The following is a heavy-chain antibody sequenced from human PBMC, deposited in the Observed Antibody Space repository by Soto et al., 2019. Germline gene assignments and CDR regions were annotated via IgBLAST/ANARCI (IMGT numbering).Heavy chain of an antibody. CDR2: ISAYNGNT. CDR3: ASAAVGGGRYFDL. J-gene: IGHJ2*01. Sequence: GASVKVSCKASGYTFTSYGISWGRQAPGQGLEGMGWISAYNGNTNYAQKLQGRVTMTTDTSTSTAYMELRSLRSDDTAVYYCASAAVGGGRYFDLWGRGTLVTVSS. D-gene: IGHD3-10*01. CDR1: GYTFTSYG. V-gene: IGHV1-18*01.